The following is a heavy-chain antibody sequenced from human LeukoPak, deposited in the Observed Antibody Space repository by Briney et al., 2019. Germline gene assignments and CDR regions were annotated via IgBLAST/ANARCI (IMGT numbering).Heavy chain of an antibody. J-gene: IGHJ4*02. CDR3: LYGSGQVDY. D-gene: IGHD3-10*01. Sequence: GGSLRLSCAASGFTFSSYGMHWVRQAPGKGLEWVAVISYDGSNKYYADSVKGRFTISRDNSKNTLYLQMNSLRAEDTAVYYCLYGSGQVDYWGQGTLVTVSS. CDR1: GFTFSSYG. CDR2: ISYDGSNK. V-gene: IGHV3-30*03.